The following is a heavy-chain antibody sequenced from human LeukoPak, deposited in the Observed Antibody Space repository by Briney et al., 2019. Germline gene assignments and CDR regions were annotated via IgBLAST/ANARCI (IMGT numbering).Heavy chain of an antibody. Sequence: TSETLSLTCTVSGGSISSYYWSWIRQPPGKGLEWIGYIYYSGSTNYNPSLKSRVTISADTSKNQFSLKLSSVTAADTAVYYCARDSGSYKGYYYGMDVWGQGTTVTVSS. V-gene: IGHV4-59*08. J-gene: IGHJ6*02. D-gene: IGHD1-26*01. CDR3: ARDSGSYKGYYYGMDV. CDR1: GGSISSYY. CDR2: IYYSGST.